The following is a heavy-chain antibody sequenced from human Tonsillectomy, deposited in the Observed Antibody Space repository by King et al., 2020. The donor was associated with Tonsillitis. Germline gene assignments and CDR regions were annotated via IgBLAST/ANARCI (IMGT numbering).Heavy chain of an antibody. CDR3: ANDGHSSGWYYFDY. Sequence: EVQLVESGGGLVQPGGSLRLSCAASGFTFSSYAMSWVRQAPGKGLEWVSGISNSGGNTYYADSVKGRFTISRDNSKNTLYLQMNSLRAGDTAAYYCANDGHSSGWYYFDYWGQGTLVTVSS. CDR1: GFTFSSYA. D-gene: IGHD6-19*01. CDR2: ISNSGGNT. J-gene: IGHJ4*02. V-gene: IGHV3-23*04.